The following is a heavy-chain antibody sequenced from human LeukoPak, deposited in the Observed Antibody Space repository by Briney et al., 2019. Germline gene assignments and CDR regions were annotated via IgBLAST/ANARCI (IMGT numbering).Heavy chain of an antibody. Sequence: SETLSLTCAVYGGSFGGYYWSWIRQPPGKGLEWIGEINHSGSTNYNPSLKSRVTISVDTSKNQFSLKLSSVTAADTAVYYCARGVGSSSRYYYYGMDVWGQGTTVTVSS. CDR1: GGSFGGYY. CDR2: INHSGST. J-gene: IGHJ6*02. V-gene: IGHV4-34*01. D-gene: IGHD6-13*01. CDR3: ARGVGSSSRYYYYGMDV.